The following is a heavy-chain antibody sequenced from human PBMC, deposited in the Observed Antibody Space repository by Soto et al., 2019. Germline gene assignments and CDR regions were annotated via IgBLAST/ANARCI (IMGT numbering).Heavy chain of an antibody. CDR3: AKDTGPN. Sequence: PGGSLRLSCAASGFTCVNYAMHWVRQAPGKGLEWVSGISWNSNTIAYADSVKGRFTISRDNAKNSLYLQMNSLRAEDTAFYYCAKDTGPNWGQGTLVTVSS. V-gene: IGHV3-9*01. CDR2: ISWNSNTI. CDR1: GFTCVNYA. J-gene: IGHJ4*02.